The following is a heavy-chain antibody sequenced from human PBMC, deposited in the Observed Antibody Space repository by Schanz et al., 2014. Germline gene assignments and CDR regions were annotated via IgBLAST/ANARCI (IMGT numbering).Heavy chain of an antibody. J-gene: IGHJ3*02. CDR3: ARGPSTGAFDI. Sequence: VQLVQSGAEVKKPGASGKVSSEASGSTFTSYYLHWFRQAPGQGLEWMGLINPSVGNTNYAQKFRGRVTMTRDTSTSTVYMELSSLRSEDTAVYFCARGPSTGAFDIWGQGTMVTVSS. CDR2: INPSVGNT. V-gene: IGHV1-46*03. CDR1: GSTFTSYY.